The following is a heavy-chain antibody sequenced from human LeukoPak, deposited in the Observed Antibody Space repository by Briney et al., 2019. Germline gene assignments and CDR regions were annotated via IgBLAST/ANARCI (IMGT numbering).Heavy chain of an antibody. CDR1: GFTFNNYT. D-gene: IGHD3-16*01. Sequence: PGGSLRLSCAASGFTFNNYTMSWVRQAPGKGLEWVSTISRSGGSTYYADSVKGRFTISRDNSKNMLYLQMNSLRAEDTAVYYCAKDQDWPIAMITNWGQGTLVTVSS. CDR3: AKDQDWPIAMITN. CDR2: ISRSGGST. V-gene: IGHV3-23*01. J-gene: IGHJ4*02.